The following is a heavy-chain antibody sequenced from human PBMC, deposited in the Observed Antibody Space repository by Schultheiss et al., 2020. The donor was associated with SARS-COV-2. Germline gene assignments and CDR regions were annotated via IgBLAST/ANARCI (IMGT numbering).Heavy chain of an antibody. CDR1: GFSFSSYG. J-gene: IGHJ4*02. Sequence: GGSLRLSCAASGFSFSSYGMHWVRQAPGKGLEWVAVILYDGSNKYYADSVKGRFTISRDNFKNTLYLQMNSLRAEDTAVYFCAREPPYDFWSGYYSEGFDYWGQGTLVTVSS. CDR2: ILYDGSNK. CDR3: AREPPYDFWSGYYSEGFDY. D-gene: IGHD3-3*01. V-gene: IGHV3-30*06.